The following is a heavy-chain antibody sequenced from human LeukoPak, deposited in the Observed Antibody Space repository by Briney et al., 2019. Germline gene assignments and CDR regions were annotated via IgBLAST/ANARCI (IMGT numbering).Heavy chain of an antibody. D-gene: IGHD2-2*01. Sequence: GGSLRLSCAASGFTFSSYGMHWVRQAPGKGLEWVSSISSSSSYIYYADSVKGRFTISRDNAKNSLYLQMNSLRAEDTAVYYCARVNGGCSSTSCYLTYFQHWGQGTLVTVSS. CDR3: ARVNGGCSSTSCYLTYFQH. CDR1: GFTFSSYG. CDR2: ISSSSSYI. J-gene: IGHJ1*01. V-gene: IGHV3-21*01.